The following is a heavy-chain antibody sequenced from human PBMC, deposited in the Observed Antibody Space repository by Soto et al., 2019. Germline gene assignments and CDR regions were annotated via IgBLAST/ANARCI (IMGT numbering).Heavy chain of an antibody. CDR1: GCTFTNYA. Sequence: GASVKVSCKASGCTFTNYAFSWVRQAPGQGLEWMGGIIPVFGTPDYAQKFQGRVTITADESTRTASMELSSLRSDDTAVYYCARERSVGYCITTTCPKPFYYYAMDVWGQGTTVTVSS. D-gene: IGHD2-2*01. CDR3: ARERSVGYCITTTCPKPFYYYAMDV. J-gene: IGHJ6*02. V-gene: IGHV1-69*13. CDR2: IIPVFGTP.